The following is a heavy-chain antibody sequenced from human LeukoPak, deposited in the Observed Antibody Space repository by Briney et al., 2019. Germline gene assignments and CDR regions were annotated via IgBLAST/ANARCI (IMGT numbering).Heavy chain of an antibody. V-gene: IGHV4-34*01. CDR1: GGSFSGYY. CDR3: ARELLADAFDI. Sequence: SSETLSLTCAVYGGSFSGYYWSWIRQPPGKGLEWIGEINHSGSTNYNPSLKSRVTISVDTSKNQFSLKLSSVTAADTAVYYCARELLADAFDIWGQGTMVTVSS. J-gene: IGHJ3*02. D-gene: IGHD2-15*01. CDR2: INHSGST.